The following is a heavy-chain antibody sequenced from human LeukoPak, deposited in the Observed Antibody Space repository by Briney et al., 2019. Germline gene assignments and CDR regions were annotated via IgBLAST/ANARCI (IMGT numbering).Heavy chain of an antibody. V-gene: IGHV1-2*06. J-gene: IGHJ6*02. CDR1: GYTITGYY. CDR3: ARDFGMDV. Sequence: ASVKVSCKASGYTITGYYMHWVRQAPGQGLEWMGRINPNTGDTNSARKFQGRITMTRDTSISTVYMELSRLRSDDTAVYYCARDFGMDVWGQGTTVTVSS. CDR2: INPNTGDT.